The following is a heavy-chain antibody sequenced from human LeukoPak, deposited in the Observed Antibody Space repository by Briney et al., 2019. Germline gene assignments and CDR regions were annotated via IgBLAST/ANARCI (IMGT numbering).Heavy chain of an antibody. CDR3: AREGVSVTNFEY. CDR2: INHGGST. J-gene: IGHJ4*02. CDR1: GESFSGYY. D-gene: IGHD5/OR15-5a*01. Sequence: SETLSLTCAVYGESFSGYYWSWIRQSPGKGLEWIGEINHGGSTNYSPSLKTRVTISVDTSKNQFSLKLSSVTAADTAVYYCAREGVSVTNFEYWGQGTLVTVSS. V-gene: IGHV4-34*01.